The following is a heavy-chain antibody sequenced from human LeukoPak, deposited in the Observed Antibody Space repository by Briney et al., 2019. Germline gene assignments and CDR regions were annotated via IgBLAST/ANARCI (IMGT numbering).Heavy chain of an antibody. CDR2: INQDGSEK. V-gene: IGHV3-7*01. D-gene: IGHD3-22*01. Sequence: GGSLRPSCAASRFTFSNFWMNWVRQAPGKGLEWVANINQDGSEKYYVDSVKGRFTISRDNAKNSLYLQMNNLRGEDTAVYYCARGHYYDFDWGQGTLVRVSS. CDR3: ARGHYYDFD. CDR1: RFTFSNFW. J-gene: IGHJ4*02.